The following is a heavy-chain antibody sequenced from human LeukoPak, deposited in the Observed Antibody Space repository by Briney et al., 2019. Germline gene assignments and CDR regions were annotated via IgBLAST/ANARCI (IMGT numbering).Heavy chain of an antibody. Sequence: SVKVSCKASGGTFSSYAISWVRQAPGQGLDWMGGIIPIFGTANYAQKFQGRVTITADESTSTAYMELSSLRSEDTAVYYCARGSPLLSRYYGMDVWGKGTTVTVSS. J-gene: IGHJ6*04. CDR3: ARGSPLLSRYYGMDV. CDR2: IIPIFGTA. CDR1: GGTFSSYA. D-gene: IGHD2-8*02. V-gene: IGHV1-69*01.